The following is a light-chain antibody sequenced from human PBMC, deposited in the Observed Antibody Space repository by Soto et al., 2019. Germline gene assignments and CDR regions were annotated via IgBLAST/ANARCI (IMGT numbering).Light chain of an antibody. CDR2: DVS. CDR1: SSDVGGYNY. CDR3: SSYTSSSIWV. V-gene: IGLV2-14*01. J-gene: IGLJ3*02. Sequence: QSALTQPASVSGSPGQSITISCTGTSSDVGGYNYVFWYQQHPGKAPKLMIYDVSNRPSGVSNRFSGSKSGNTASLTISGLQAEDEADYYCSSYTSSSIWVFGGGTKLTVL.